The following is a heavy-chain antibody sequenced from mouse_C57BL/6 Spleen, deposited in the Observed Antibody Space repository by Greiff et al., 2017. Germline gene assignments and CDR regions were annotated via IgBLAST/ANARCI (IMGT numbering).Heavy chain of an antibody. Sequence: QVQLQQPGAELVRPGSSVTLSCKASGYTFTSYWMDWVKQRPGQGLEWIGNIYPSDSATHYNQKFKDKATLTVDKSSSTAYMQLSSLTSNDSSVYYCARGAYYSNYVYFDYWGQGTTLTVSS. CDR2: IYPSDSAT. V-gene: IGHV1-61*01. CDR1: GYTFTSYW. J-gene: IGHJ2*01. D-gene: IGHD2-5*01. CDR3: ARGAYYSNYVYFDY.